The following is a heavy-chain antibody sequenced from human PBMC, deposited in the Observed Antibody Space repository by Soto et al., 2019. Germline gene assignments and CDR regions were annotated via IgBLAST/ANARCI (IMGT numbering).Heavy chain of an antibody. Sequence: ASVKVSCKASGYTFTSYYMHWVRQAPGQGLEWMGIVNPSGGSTSYAQKFKGRVTMTRDTSTSTVYMELSSLRSEDTAVYYCPRALPDIVVVPAAIPPEEWFDPWGQGTLVTVSS. J-gene: IGHJ5*02. CDR2: VNPSGGST. CDR3: PRALPDIVVVPAAIPPEEWFDP. D-gene: IGHD2-2*01. V-gene: IGHV1-46*01. CDR1: GYTFTSYY.